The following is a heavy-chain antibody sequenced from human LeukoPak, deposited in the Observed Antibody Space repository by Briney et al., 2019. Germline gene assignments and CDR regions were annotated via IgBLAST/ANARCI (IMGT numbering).Heavy chain of an antibody. V-gene: IGHV3-66*02. J-gene: IGHJ4*02. CDR3: ARTHTIFGVVTYFDY. Sequence: GGSLRLSCAASGFTVSSNYMSWVRQAPGKGLEWVSIIYSGGSTYYDDSVKGRFTISRDNSKNALYLQMNSMRAEDTAMYYCARTHTIFGVVTYFDYWGQGTLVTVSS. D-gene: IGHD3-3*01. CDR1: GFTVSSNY. CDR2: IYSGGST.